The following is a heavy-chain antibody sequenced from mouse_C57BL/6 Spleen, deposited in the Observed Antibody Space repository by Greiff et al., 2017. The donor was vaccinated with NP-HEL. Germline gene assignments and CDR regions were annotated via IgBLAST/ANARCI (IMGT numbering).Heavy chain of an antibody. CDR2: IYPSDGYT. Sequence: QVQLQQPGAELVRPGSSVKLSCKASGYTFTSYWMDWVKQRPGQGLEWIGNIYPSDGYTHYNQKFKDKATLTVDKSSSTAYMQLSSLTSEASAVYYCARSDYDSLDDWGQGTTLTVSS. J-gene: IGHJ2*01. D-gene: IGHD2-4*01. CDR3: ARSDYDSLDD. V-gene: IGHV1-61*01. CDR1: GYTFTSYW.